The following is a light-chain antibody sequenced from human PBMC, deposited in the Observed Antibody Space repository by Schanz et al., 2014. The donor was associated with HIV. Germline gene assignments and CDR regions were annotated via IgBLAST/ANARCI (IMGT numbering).Light chain of an antibody. Sequence: DIHMTQSPSTLSASVGDRVTITCRASQSISNWLAWYQQKPGKAPKLLIYEASSLETGVPSRFSGSGSGTEFTLTISSLQPDDFATYYCQQYSNYPHTFGQGTKLDIK. J-gene: IGKJ2*01. CDR2: EAS. CDR1: QSISNW. V-gene: IGKV1-5*03. CDR3: QQYSNYPHT.